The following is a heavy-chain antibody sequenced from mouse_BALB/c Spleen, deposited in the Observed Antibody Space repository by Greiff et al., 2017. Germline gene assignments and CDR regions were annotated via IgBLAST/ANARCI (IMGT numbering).Heavy chain of an antibody. CDR1: GFTFSDYY. V-gene: IGHV5-4*02. CDR2: ISDGGSYT. J-gene: IGHJ4*01. Sequence: EVQRVESGGGLVKPGGSLKLSCAASGFTFSDYYMYWVRQTPEKRLEWVATISDGGSYTYYPDSVKGRFTISRDNAKNNLYLQMSSLKSEDTAMYYCARRAMDYWGQGTSVTVSS. CDR3: ARRAMDY.